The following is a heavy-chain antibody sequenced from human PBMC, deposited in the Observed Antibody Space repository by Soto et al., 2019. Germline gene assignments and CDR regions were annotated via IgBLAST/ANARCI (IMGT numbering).Heavy chain of an antibody. CDR2: TYYRSQWYY. CDR1: RERGRNHNGT. V-gene: IGHV6-1*01. D-gene: IGHD2-15*01. J-gene: IGHJ4*02. Sequence: SHSVTCCTFRERGRNHNGTWYWVRWFPSRGLERLGRTYYRSQWYYDYAVSVKSRISINPDTSKNQFSLQLDSLTPEDTAVYFCVRLIGNSWLDQWGQGTLVTVSS. CDR3: VRLIGNSWLDQ.